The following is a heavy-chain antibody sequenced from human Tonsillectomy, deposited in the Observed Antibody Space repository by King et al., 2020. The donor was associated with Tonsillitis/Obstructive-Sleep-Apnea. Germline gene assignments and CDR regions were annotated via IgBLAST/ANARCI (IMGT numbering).Heavy chain of an antibody. J-gene: IGHJ4*02. Sequence: PLQESGPGLVKPSETLSLTCTVSGGSISSSSYYWGWIRPPPGKGLEWIGSIYYSGSTYYNPSLKSRVTISVDTSKNQFSLKLSSVTAADTAVYYCARHSPPYGGYGLFDYWGQGTLVTVSS. CDR1: GGSISSSSYY. D-gene: IGHD5-12*01. CDR3: ARHSPPYGGYGLFDY. CDR2: IYYSGST. V-gene: IGHV4-39*01.